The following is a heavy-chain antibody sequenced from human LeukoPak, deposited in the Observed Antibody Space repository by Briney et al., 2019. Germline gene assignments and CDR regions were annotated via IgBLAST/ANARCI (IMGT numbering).Heavy chain of an antibody. J-gene: IGHJ6*03. Sequence: GGSLRLSCAASGFTFSSYSMNWVRQAPGKGLEWVSSLSTSSSYIYYADSVKGRFTISRDNAKNSLYLQMNSLRAEDTAVYYCARVLSGWYRYYYYYMDVWGKGTTVTISS. CDR3: ARVLSGWYRYYYYYMDV. D-gene: IGHD6-19*01. CDR2: LSTSSSYI. CDR1: GFTFSSYS. V-gene: IGHV3-21*01.